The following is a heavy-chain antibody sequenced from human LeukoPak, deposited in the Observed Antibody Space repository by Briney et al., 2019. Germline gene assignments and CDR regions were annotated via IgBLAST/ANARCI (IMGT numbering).Heavy chain of an antibody. CDR2: IYTSGST. J-gene: IGHJ4*02. V-gene: IGHV4-4*07. Sequence: SETLSLTCTVSGGSISSYYWSWIRQPAGKGLEWIGRIYTSGSTNYNPSLKSRVTISVDTSKNQFSLKLSSVTAADTAVYYCARVWKKWELLRFDYWGQGTLVTVSS. CDR3: ARVWKKWELLRFDY. CDR1: GGSISSYY. D-gene: IGHD1-26*01.